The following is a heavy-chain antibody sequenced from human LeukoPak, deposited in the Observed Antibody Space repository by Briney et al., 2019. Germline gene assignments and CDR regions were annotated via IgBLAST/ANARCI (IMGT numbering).Heavy chain of an antibody. CDR3: AKSMGYCSGGSCYPIDY. D-gene: IGHD2-15*01. J-gene: IGHJ4*02. CDR1: GFTVSSNY. Sequence: PGGSLRLSCAASGFTVSSNYMSWVRQAPGKGLEWVSVIYSGGSTYYADSVKGRFTISRDNAKNSLYLQMNSLRAEDTAVYYCAKSMGYCSGGSCYPIDYWGQGTLVTVSS. CDR2: IYSGGST. V-gene: IGHV3-53*01.